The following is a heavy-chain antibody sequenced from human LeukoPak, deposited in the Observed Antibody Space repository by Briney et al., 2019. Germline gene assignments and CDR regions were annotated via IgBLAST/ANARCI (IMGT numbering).Heavy chain of an antibody. Sequence: PGGSLRLSCAASGFTFSNAWMCWVRQAPGKGLEWVGRNKSKTDGGTSDYAAPVKGRFTISRDDPKNTLYLQMNSLKTEDTAVYYCTTTIAAADYFDYWGQGTLVTVSS. CDR3: TTTIAAADYFDY. CDR2: NKSKTDGGTS. V-gene: IGHV3-15*01. D-gene: IGHD6-13*01. CDR1: GFTFSNAW. J-gene: IGHJ4*02.